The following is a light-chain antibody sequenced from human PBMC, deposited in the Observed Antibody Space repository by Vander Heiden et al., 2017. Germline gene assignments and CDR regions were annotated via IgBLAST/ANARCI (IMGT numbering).Light chain of an antibody. V-gene: IGLV2-8*01. CDR1: SLDIGGYDH. CDR2: GVT. J-gene: IGLJ1*01. Sequence: QYALTQSPSASGSPGHAFTIPCPGTSLDIGGYDHVSWNKWPPGKAPNLIIYGVTKRPSGVPDRFSGSESGNTASLTVSVLQAEDEADYFCSSYLVTGDYVFGTGTKVTVL. CDR3: SSYLVTGDYV.